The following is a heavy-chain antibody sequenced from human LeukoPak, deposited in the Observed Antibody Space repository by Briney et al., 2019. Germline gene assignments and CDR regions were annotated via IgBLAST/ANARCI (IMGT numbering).Heavy chain of an antibody. J-gene: IGHJ4*02. D-gene: IGHD3-10*01. CDR2: IKQDGSEK. V-gene: IGHV3-7*03. CDR3: AKDSDYYASGSYPDY. CDR1: GFTFSSYW. Sequence: PGGSLRLSCAASGFTFSSYWMSWVRQAPGKGLEWVANIKQDGSEKYYVDSVKGRFTISRDNAKNSLYLQMNSLRAEDTAIYYCAKDSDYYASGSYPDYWGQGTLVTVSS.